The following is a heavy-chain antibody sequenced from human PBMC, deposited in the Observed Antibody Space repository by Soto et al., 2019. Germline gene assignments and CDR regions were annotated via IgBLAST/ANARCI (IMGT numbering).Heavy chain of an antibody. CDR3: ASSSDSGSYSGGFDI. D-gene: IGHD1-26*01. Sequence: ASVKVSCQASGGTLSSYAISWVRQAPGQGLEWMGGIIPIFGTANYAQKFQGRVTITADESTSTAYMELSSLRSEDTAVYYCASSSDSGSYSGGFDIWGQGTMVTVSS. CDR2: IIPIFGTA. CDR1: GGTLSSYA. V-gene: IGHV1-69*13. J-gene: IGHJ3*02.